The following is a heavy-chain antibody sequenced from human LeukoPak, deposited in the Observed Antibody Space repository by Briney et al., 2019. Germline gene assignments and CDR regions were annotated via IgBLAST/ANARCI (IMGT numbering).Heavy chain of an antibody. CDR3: ARAGSSGWYGEY. V-gene: IGHV4-59*07. CDR1: GDSINNYY. CDR2: ISYHGNT. Sequence: SDTLSLTCTVSGDSINNYYWKWTRQPPGKGLEWIGYISYHGNTNYSPSLKSRVTMSVDASKNQFSLRLRSATGGDTAVYYCARAGSSGWYGEYWGEGALVTVSS. D-gene: IGHD6-19*01. J-gene: IGHJ4*02.